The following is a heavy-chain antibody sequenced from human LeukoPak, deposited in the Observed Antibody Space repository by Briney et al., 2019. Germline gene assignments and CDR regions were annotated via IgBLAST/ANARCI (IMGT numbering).Heavy chain of an antibody. D-gene: IGHD6-19*01. CDR3: ARLAWQQWLVDDY. CDR2: IRYDGSNK. CDR1: GFTFSSYG. V-gene: IGHV3-30*02. J-gene: IGHJ4*02. Sequence: GGSLRLSCAASGFTFSSYGMHWVRQAPGKGLEWVAFIRYDGSNKYYADSVKGRFTISRDNSKNTLYLQMNSLRAEDTAVYYCARLAWQQWLVDDYWGQGTLVTVSS.